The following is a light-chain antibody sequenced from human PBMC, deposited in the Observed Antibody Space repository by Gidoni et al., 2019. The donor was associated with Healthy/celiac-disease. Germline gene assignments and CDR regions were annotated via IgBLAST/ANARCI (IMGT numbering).Light chain of an antibody. J-gene: IGKJ1*01. Sequence: DTVMTQSPDPLSVSLGERATINCKSSQSVLYSSNNKNYLAWYQQKPGQPPKLLIYWASTRESGVPDRFSGSGSGTEFTLTISSLQADDVAIYYCQQYYSTPYTFGQGTKVEIK. CDR3: QQYYSTPYT. CDR1: QSVLYSSNNKNY. V-gene: IGKV4-1*01. CDR2: WAS.